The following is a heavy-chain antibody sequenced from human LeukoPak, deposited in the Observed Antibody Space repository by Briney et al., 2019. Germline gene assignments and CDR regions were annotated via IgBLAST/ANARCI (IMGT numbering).Heavy chain of an antibody. CDR2: ISGSGVGT. CDR3: AKEGPVPLRFFSVGAGFDAFDI. J-gene: IGHJ3*02. Sequence: PGGSLRLSCAASGFTFSNYAMSWVRQAPGKGLGWVSAISGSGVGTYHADSVKGRFTISRDNSKNTLYLQMNGLRAEDTAVYYCAKEGPVPLRFFSVGAGFDAFDIWGQGTMVTVSS. CDR1: GFTFSNYA. D-gene: IGHD3-3*01. V-gene: IGHV3-23*01.